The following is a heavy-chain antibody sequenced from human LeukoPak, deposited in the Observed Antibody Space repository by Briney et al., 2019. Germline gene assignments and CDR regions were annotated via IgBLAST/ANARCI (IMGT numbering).Heavy chain of an antibody. CDR1: GDSIGSYY. CDR3: ARSERIIMILAGAFDN. CDR2: IYYSGST. Sequence: PSETLSLTCSVSGDSIGSYYWSWIRQPPGKGLEWIGYIYYSGSTNYSPSLKSRVTISVDTSKKQFSLKLSSVTAADTAVYCARSERIIMILAGAFDNWGQGTVVTVSS. V-gene: IGHV4-59*08. D-gene: IGHD3-22*01. J-gene: IGHJ3*02.